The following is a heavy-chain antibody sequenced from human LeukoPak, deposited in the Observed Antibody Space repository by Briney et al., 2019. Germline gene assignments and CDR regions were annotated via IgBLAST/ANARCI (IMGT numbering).Heavy chain of an antibody. CDR1: GYTFIAYY. J-gene: IGHJ4*02. CDR3: ARDAVRLSSVAAHFDS. D-gene: IGHD6-6*01. Sequence: VSVTVSCKSSGYTFIAYYMHWVRQAPGQGLEWMGWINPNSGDTNYGQRFQGRVTMTRDTSIRTAYMELSGLRFDDTAVYFCARDAVRLSSVAAHFDSWGQGTLVTVSS. CDR2: INPNSGDT. V-gene: IGHV1-2*02.